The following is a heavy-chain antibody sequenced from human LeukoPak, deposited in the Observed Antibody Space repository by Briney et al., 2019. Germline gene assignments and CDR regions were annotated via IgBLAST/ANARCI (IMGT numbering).Heavy chain of an antibody. V-gene: IGHV3-9*01. CDR2: ISWNSGSI. J-gene: IGHJ4*02. CDR1: GFTFDDYA. D-gene: IGHD6-6*01. CDR3: AKDTSAEYSSSSGNFDY. Sequence: GGSLRLFCAASGFTFDDYAMHWVRQAPGKGLEWVSGISWNSGSIGYADSVKGRFTISRDNAKNSLYLQMNSLRAEDTALYYCAKDTSAEYSSSSGNFDYWGQGTLVTVSS.